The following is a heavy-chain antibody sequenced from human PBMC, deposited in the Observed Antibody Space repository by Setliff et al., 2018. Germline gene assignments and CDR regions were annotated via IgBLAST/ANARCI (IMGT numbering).Heavy chain of an antibody. Sequence: ASVKVSCKASGYIFTRYGISWVRQDPGKGFEWMGWIGPYNGNTYYAQKFQGRVAITKDTSTSTAYMEVKSLTSDDTAVYYCARLVRYCTRTSCQRTPGAEYWGQGTLVTVSS. CDR3: ARLVRYCTRTSCQRTPGAEY. V-gene: IGHV1-18*01. D-gene: IGHD2-2*01. J-gene: IGHJ4*02. CDR2: IGPYNGNT. CDR1: GYIFTRYG.